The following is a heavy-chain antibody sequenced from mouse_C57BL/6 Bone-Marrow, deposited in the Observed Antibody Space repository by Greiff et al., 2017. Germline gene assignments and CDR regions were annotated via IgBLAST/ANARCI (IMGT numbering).Heavy chain of an antibody. CDR1: GFTFSDYG. CDR3: ARGTGSPFAY. J-gene: IGHJ3*01. CDR2: ISSGSSTI. Sequence: VQRVESGGGLVKPGGSLKLSCAASGFTFSDYGMHWVRQAPEKGLEWVAYISSGSSTIYYADTVKGRFTITRDNAKNTLFLQMTSLRSEDTAMYYCARGTGSPFAYWGQGTLVSVSA. D-gene: IGHD4-1*01. V-gene: IGHV5-17*01.